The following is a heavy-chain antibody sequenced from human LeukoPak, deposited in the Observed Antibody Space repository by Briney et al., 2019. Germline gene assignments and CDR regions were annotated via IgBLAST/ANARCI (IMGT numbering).Heavy chain of an antibody. CDR2: ISSSGSTI. CDR1: GFTFSSYE. Sequence: PGGSLRLSCAASGFTFSSYEMNWVRQAPGKGLEWVSYISSSGSTIYYADSVKGRFTISRDNTNNKLYLQMFSLRDEDTAMYYCARLLEPATGYYMDVWGKGTTVTISS. D-gene: IGHD5-24*01. J-gene: IGHJ6*03. V-gene: IGHV3-48*03. CDR3: ARLLEPATGYYMDV.